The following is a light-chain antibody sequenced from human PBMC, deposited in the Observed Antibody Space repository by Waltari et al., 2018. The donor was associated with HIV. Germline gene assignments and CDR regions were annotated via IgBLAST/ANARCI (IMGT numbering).Light chain of an antibody. CDR1: QSVSSCY. V-gene: IGKV3-20*01. CDR2: AAS. CDR3: QQYGSSLLFT. J-gene: IGKJ3*01. Sequence: EIVLTQSPGTLSLSPGEGATLSCSASQSVSSCYLAWSQQTPGQAPRLLLYAASSRATGIPDRFSGSGSGTDFTLTISRLEPEDFAVYYCQQYGSSLLFTFGPGTKVDIK.